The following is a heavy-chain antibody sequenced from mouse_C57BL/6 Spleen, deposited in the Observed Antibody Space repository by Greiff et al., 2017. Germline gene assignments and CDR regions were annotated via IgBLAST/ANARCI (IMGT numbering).Heavy chain of an antibody. Sequence: EVKLVESGGGLVQPGGSMKLSCAASGFTFSDASMDWVRQSPEKGLEWVAEIRNKANNHATYYAESVKGRFTISRDDSKSSVYLQMNSLRAEDTGIYYCTGGSGAYAMDYWGQGTSVTVSS. CDR3: TGGSGAYAMDY. CDR1: GFTFSDAS. V-gene: IGHV6-6*01. D-gene: IGHD3-2*02. J-gene: IGHJ4*01. CDR2: IRNKANNHAT.